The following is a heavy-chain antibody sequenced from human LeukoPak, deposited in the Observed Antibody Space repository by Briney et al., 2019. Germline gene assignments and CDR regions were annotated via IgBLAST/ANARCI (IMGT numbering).Heavy chain of an antibody. J-gene: IGHJ5*02. CDR3: ARRIAAVGQRFDP. CDR2: IYYSGST. D-gene: IGHD6-13*01. Sequence: SETLSLTCTVSGGSMSSSSYYWDWIRQPPGKGLEWIGSIYYSGSTYYNPSLKSRATISVDTSKNQFSLKLSSVTAADTAMYYCARRIAAVGQRFDPWGQGSLVSVSS. CDR1: GGSMSSSSYY. V-gene: IGHV4-39*01.